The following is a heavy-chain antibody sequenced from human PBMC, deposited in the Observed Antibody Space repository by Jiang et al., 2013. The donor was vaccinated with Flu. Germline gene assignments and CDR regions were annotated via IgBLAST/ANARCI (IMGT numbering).Heavy chain of an antibody. J-gene: IGHJ4*02. CDR2: IYWDDDK. D-gene: IGHD6-6*01. V-gene: IGHV2-70*19. Sequence: IYWDDDKRYSPSLKTRLTISKDTSKNQVVLTMTNMDPVDTATYYCARMPSSSSFLSPYYFDYWGQGTLVTVSS. CDR3: ARMPSSSSFLSPYYFDY.